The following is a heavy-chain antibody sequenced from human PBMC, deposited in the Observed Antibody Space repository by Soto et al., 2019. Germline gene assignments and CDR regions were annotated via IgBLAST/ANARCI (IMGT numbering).Heavy chain of an antibody. J-gene: IGHJ4*02. Sequence: SETLSLTCTVSGASISDNYWNWIRQPAGKGLEWIGRVYSSGSAKYNPSLKRRVTMAVSTSKSQFSLILNTVTAADAAVYYCARENYYYDTSGYYYVFDYWGQGTLVTVSS. CDR2: VYSSGSA. V-gene: IGHV4-4*07. D-gene: IGHD3-22*01. CDR1: GASISDNY. CDR3: ARENYYYDTSGYYYVFDY.